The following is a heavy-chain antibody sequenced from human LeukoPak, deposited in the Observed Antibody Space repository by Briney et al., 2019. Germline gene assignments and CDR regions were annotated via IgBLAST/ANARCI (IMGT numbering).Heavy chain of an antibody. Sequence: GTSLRLSCAASGFTFSSYGMNWVRQAPGKGLEWVAVISYDESNEYYADSVKGRFTISRDNSKNTLYLQMNSLRAEDTAVYFCAKEVGRNDYGDYFDYWGQGTLVTVPS. D-gene: IGHD4-17*01. CDR3: AKEVGRNDYGDYFDY. CDR2: ISYDESNE. CDR1: GFTFSSYG. J-gene: IGHJ4*02. V-gene: IGHV3-30*18.